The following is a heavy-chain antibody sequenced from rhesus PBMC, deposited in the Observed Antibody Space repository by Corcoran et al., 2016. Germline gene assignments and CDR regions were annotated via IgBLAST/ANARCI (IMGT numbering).Heavy chain of an antibody. D-gene: IGHD4-29*01. V-gene: IGHV4-147*01. CDR3: GRNYGSRLKSLNSLDV. J-gene: IGHJ5-2*02. Sequence: QVQLQESGPGLVKPSETLSLTCAVSGDSISSTYWSWIRPPPGTGLEWIGRIYGSGGSHSYNPSLTSRVTISTDTSKNQFSLKLTSGTAADTAVYYCGRNYGSRLKSLNSLDVWGRGVLVTVSS. CDR1: GDSISSTY. CDR2: IYGSGGSH.